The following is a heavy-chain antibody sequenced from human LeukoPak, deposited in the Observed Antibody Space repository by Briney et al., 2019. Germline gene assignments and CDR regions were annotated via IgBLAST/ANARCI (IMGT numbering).Heavy chain of an antibody. CDR1: RFTFSDYY. V-gene: IGHV3-11*05. CDR3: ARDRIGRAFDI. CDR2: ISISSSYT. Sequence: PGGSLRLSCVASRFTFSDYYMSWIRQAPGKGLEWVSYISISSSYTNNEDSVKGRFTISRDNAKNSLYLQMNSLRAEDTAVYYCARDRIGRAFDIWGQGTMVTVS. J-gene: IGHJ3*02. D-gene: IGHD1-26*01.